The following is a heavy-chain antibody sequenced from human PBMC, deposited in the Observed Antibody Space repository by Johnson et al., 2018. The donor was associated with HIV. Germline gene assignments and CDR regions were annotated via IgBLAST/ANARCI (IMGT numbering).Heavy chain of an antibody. Sequence: QVQLVESGGGVVQPGRSLRLSCAASGFTFSSYGMHWVRQAPGKGLEWVAVIWYDGSNKYYADSVKGRFTISRDNSKNTLYLQMNSLRAEDTAVYYCAKDGSGDVRGAFDIWGQGTMVTVSS. V-gene: IGHV3-33*06. J-gene: IGHJ3*02. CDR3: AKDGSGDVRGAFDI. D-gene: IGHD3-10*02. CDR1: GFTFSSYG. CDR2: IWYDGSNK.